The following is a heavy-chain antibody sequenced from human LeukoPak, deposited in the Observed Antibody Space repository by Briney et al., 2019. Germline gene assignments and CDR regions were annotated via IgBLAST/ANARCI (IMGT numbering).Heavy chain of an antibody. CDR3: ARTAARRFDY. V-gene: IGHV1-46*01. J-gene: IGHJ4*02. Sequence: ASVKVSCKASGYTFPSYFMHWVRQAPGQGLEWMGIINPTGGSTTYAQKFQGRVTMTRDTSTSTVYTELSSLRSDDTAVYYCARTAARRFDYWGQGTLVTVSS. CDR2: INPTGGST. D-gene: IGHD6-6*01. CDR1: GYTFPSYF.